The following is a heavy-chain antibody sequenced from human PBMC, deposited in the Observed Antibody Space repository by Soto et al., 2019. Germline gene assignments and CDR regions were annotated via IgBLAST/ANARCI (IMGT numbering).Heavy chain of an antibody. J-gene: IGHJ4*02. CDR2: VYHTGKT. Sequence: SETLSLTCAVSGYSINSGYYWGWIRQPPGKGLEWLGSVYHTGKTYYNPSLKSRVTISVDTSKNHFSLKLASVTAADTAVYYWARLLPQRGAVITFEHWGQGTLVTVSS. V-gene: IGHV4-38-2*01. CDR1: GYSINSGYY. D-gene: IGHD2-2*01. CDR3: ARLLPQRGAVITFEH.